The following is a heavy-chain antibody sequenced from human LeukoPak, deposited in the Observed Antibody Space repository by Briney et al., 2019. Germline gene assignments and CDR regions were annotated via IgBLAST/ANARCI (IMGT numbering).Heavy chain of an antibody. CDR3: AKLDYDYVWGGRDF. CDR1: GFTLSNHG. V-gene: IGHV3-33*06. D-gene: IGHD3-16*01. Sequence: GGSLRLSCAASGFTLSNHGMHWVRQAPGKGLEWVAVIWNDGSQKYYADSVKGRFTVSRDNSESTLYLQMNSLRVEDTAVYYCAKLDYDYVWGGRDFWGQGTLVTVSS. CDR2: IWNDGSQK. J-gene: IGHJ4*02.